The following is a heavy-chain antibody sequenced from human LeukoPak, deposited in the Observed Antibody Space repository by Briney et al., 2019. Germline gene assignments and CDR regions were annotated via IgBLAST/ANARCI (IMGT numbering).Heavy chain of an antibody. J-gene: IGHJ1*01. CDR2: IKSKTDGGTT. CDR1: EFTFSSYA. D-gene: IGHD6-19*01. CDR3: TTARGSGPGYFQH. V-gene: IGHV3-15*01. Sequence: GGSLRLSCAASEFTFSSYAMSWVRQAAGKGLEWVGRIKSKTDGGTTVYAAPVKGRFTISGDDSKNTLYLQMNSLKTEDTAVYYCTTARGSGPGYFQHWGQGTLVTVSS.